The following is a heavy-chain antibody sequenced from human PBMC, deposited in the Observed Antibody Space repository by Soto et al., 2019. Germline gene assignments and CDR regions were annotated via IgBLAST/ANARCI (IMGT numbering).Heavy chain of an antibody. Sequence: GESLKISCKGSGYSFTSYWISWVRQMPGKGLEWMGRIDPSDSYTNYSPSFQGHVTISADKSISTAYLQWSSLKASDTAMYYCARHQDSGSSRRYYYYYYGMDVWGQGTTVTVS. D-gene: IGHD6-6*01. J-gene: IGHJ6*02. V-gene: IGHV5-10-1*01. CDR3: ARHQDSGSSRRYYYYYYGMDV. CDR2: IDPSDSYT. CDR1: GYSFTSYW.